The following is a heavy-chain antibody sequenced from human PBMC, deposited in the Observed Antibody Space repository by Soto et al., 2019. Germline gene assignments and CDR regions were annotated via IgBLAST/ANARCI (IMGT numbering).Heavy chain of an antibody. D-gene: IGHD6-13*01. V-gene: IGHV4-34*01. Sequence: KPSETLSLTCAVYGGSFSGYYWSWIRQPPGKGLEWIGEINHSGSTNYNPSLKSRVTISVDTSKNQFSLKLSSVTAADTAVYYCARDHTPLNSSSWYIWFDPWGQGTLVTVSS. J-gene: IGHJ5*02. CDR2: INHSGST. CDR3: ARDHTPLNSSSWYIWFDP. CDR1: GGSFSGYY.